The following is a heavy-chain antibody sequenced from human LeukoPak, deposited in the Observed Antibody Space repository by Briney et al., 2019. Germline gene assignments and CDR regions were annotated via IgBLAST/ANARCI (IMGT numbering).Heavy chain of an antibody. D-gene: IGHD6-19*01. CDR1: GFTFSSYG. J-gene: IGHJ4*02. V-gene: IGHV3-30*19. CDR2: IWYDGSNK. Sequence: GGSLRLSCAASGFTFSSYGMHWVRQAPGKGLEWVAVIWYDGSNKYYADSVKGRFTISRDNSKNTLYLQMNSLRAEDTAVYYCARDPQESGSGPLDYWGQGTLVTVSS. CDR3: ARDPQESGSGPLDY.